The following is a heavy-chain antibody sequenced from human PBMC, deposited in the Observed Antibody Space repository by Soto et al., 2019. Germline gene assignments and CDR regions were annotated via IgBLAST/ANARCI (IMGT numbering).Heavy chain of an antibody. CDR3: ASRITGTFYYYYGMDV. Sequence: QVQLVQSGAEVKKPGSSVKVSCKASGGTFSSYAISWVRQAPGQGLEWMGGIIPIFGTANYAQKFQGRVTITADESTSTAYMELSSLRSEDTAVYYCASRITGTFYYYYGMDVWGQGTTVTVSS. V-gene: IGHV1-69*12. CDR1: GGTFSSYA. J-gene: IGHJ6*02. D-gene: IGHD1-7*01. CDR2: IIPIFGTA.